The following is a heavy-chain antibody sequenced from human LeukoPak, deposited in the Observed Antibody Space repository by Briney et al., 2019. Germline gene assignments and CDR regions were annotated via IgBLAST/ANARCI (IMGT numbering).Heavy chain of an antibody. J-gene: IGHJ4*02. CDR3: AKERDYGDYDFDY. V-gene: IGHV3-30*02. D-gene: IGHD4-17*01. Sequence: GGSLRLSCAASGFTFSSYGMHWVRQAPGKGLEWVAFIRYDGSNKYYADSMKGRFTISRDNSKNTLYLQMNSLRAEDTAVYYCAKERDYGDYDFDYWGQGTLVTVSS. CDR1: GFTFSSYG. CDR2: IRYDGSNK.